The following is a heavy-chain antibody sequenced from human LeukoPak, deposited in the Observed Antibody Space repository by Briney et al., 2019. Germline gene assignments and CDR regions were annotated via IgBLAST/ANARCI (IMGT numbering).Heavy chain of an antibody. CDR3: ARIKIGDSYGPDYMDV. J-gene: IGHJ6*03. V-gene: IGHV4-38-2*02. D-gene: IGHD5-18*01. CDR1: GYSISSGYY. Sequence: SETLSHTCTVSGYSISSGYYWGWIRQPPGKGLEWIGSIYHSGSTYYNPSLKSRVTISVDTSKNQFSLKLSSVTAADTAVYYCARIKIGDSYGPDYMDVWGKGTTVTVSS. CDR2: IYHSGST.